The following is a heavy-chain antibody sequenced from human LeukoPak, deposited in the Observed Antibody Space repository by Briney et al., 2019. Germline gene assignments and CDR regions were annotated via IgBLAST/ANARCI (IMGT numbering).Heavy chain of an antibody. CDR1: GYTFTSYY. CDR2: INPSGGST. Sequence: ASVKVSCKASGYTFTSYYIHWVRQAPGQGLEWMGIINPSGGSTSYAQKFQGRVTITTDESTSTAYMELSSLRSEDTAVYYCARAKRGYYDSSGYHTYDYWGQGTLVTVSS. V-gene: IGHV1-46*01. D-gene: IGHD3-22*01. J-gene: IGHJ4*02. CDR3: ARAKRGYYDSSGYHTYDY.